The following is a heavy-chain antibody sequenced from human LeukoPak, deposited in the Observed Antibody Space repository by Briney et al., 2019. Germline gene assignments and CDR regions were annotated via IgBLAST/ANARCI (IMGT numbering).Heavy chain of an antibody. CDR1: GFTFSSYG. CDR2: IWYDGSNK. J-gene: IGHJ4*02. Sequence: PGRSLRLSCAASGFTFSSYGMHWVRQAPGKGLEWVAVIWYDGSNKYYADSVKGRFTISRDNSKNTLYLQMNSLRAEDTAVYYCARGRLTNTVTTTAGIYWGQGTLVTVSS. CDR3: ARGRLTNTVTTTAGIY. V-gene: IGHV3-33*01. D-gene: IGHD4-11*01.